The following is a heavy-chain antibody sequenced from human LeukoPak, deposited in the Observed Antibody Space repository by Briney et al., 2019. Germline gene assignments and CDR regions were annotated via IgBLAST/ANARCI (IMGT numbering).Heavy chain of an antibody. CDR1: GYSFNDYY. CDR2: INPNSGRT. Sequence: ASVKVSCKTSGYSFNDYYVHWGRQAPGQGLEWMGWINPNSGRTDYAPKFQGRVTLTTDTSITTAYMELSSQISGDTALYYCARDSSDVLTGYYHFWGQGTLVTVSS. J-gene: IGHJ4*02. V-gene: IGHV1-2*02. CDR3: ARDSSDVLTGYYHF. D-gene: IGHD3-9*01.